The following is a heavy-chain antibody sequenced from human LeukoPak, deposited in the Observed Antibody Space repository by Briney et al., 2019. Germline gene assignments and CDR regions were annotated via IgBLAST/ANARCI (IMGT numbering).Heavy chain of an antibody. J-gene: IGHJ4*02. V-gene: IGHV4-34*01. Sequence: PSETLSLTCAVYGGSFSGYYWSWIRQPSGKGLEWIGEINHSGSTNYNPSLKSRVTISVDTSKNQFSLKLSSVTAADTAVYYCARIGMTTVTHFDYWGQGTLVTVSS. CDR2: INHSGST. D-gene: IGHD4-17*01. CDR1: GGSFSGYY. CDR3: ARIGMTTVTHFDY.